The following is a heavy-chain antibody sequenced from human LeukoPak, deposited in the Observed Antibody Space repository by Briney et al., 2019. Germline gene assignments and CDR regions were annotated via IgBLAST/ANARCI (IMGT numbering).Heavy chain of an antibody. CDR1: GGSISSSSYY. CDR2: IYYSGST. D-gene: IGHD4-11*01. J-gene: IGHJ5*02. Sequence: SETLSLTYTVSGGSISSSSYYWGWIRQPPGKGLEWIGSIYYSGSTYYNPSLKSRVTISVDTSKNQFSLKLSSVTAADTAVYYCARLGTVTAWGQGTLVTVSS. CDR3: ARLGTVTA. V-gene: IGHV4-39*07.